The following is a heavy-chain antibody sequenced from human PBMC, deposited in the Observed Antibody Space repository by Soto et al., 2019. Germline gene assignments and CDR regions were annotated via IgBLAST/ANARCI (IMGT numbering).Heavy chain of an antibody. V-gene: IGHV4-59*08. Sequence: PSETLSLTCTVSRGSISTYYWSWIRQPPGKGLECIGYIYYNGNTNYNPSLKSRVTISVYTSKNQFTLNLNSVTAADTAVYYCARHATRSYDYWGQGTLVTVSS. CDR1: RGSISTYY. J-gene: IGHJ4*02. CDR2: IYYNGNT. CDR3: ARHATRSYDY.